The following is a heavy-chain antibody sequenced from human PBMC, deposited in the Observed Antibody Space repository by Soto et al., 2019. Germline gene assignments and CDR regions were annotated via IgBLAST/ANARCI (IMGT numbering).Heavy chain of an antibody. D-gene: IGHD3-9*01. J-gene: IGHJ4*02. CDR3: ERTVILNGYYLREFDF. CDR2: IYYSGRS. V-gene: IGHV4-30-4*01. CDR1: GGSVSSDDYY. Sequence: SETLSLTCTVSGGSVSSDDYYWTWIRQPPGKGLEWIGNIYYSGRSNSHPSLESRVSISIDTSNNLFSLKLRSVTAAETAMYYCERTVILNGYYLREFDFWGQGTLVTVSS.